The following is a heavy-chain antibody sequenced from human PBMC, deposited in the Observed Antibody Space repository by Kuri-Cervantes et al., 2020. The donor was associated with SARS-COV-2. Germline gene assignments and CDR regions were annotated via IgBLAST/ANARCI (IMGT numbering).Heavy chain of an antibody. CDR2: ISAYNGNT. CDR3: ARDRGKYYDSSGYST. J-gene: IGHJ5*02. V-gene: IGHV1-18*01. CDR1: GGTFSSYA. D-gene: IGHD3-22*01. Sequence: ASVKVSCKASGGTFSSYAISWVRQAPGQGLEWMGWISAYNGNTNYAQKLQGRVTMTTDTSTSTAYMELRSLRSDDTAVYYCARDRGKYYDSSGYSTWGQGTLVTVSS.